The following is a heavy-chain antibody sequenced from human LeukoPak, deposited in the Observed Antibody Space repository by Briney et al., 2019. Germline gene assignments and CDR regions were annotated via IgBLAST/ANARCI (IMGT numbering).Heavy chain of an antibody. V-gene: IGHV4-38-2*02. Sequence: SETLSLTCTVSGYSISSGYYWGWIRQPPGKGLEWIGSIYHSGSTYYNPSLKSRVTISVDTSKNQFSLKLSSVTAADTAVYYCARGRYFDWFTFDYWGQGTLVTVSS. CDR2: IYHSGST. CDR3: ARGRYFDWFTFDY. CDR1: GYSISSGYY. J-gene: IGHJ4*02. D-gene: IGHD3-9*01.